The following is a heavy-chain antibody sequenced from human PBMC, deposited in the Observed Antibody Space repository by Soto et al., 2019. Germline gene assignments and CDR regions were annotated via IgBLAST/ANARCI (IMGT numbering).Heavy chain of an antibody. J-gene: IGHJ3*01. V-gene: IGHV3-15*07. CDR1: GFPFSNAW. D-gene: IGHD3-3*01. CDR2: IKTTAEGGTT. Sequence: GGSLRLSCAASGFPFSNAWMNWVRQAPGKGLEWVGRIKTTAEGGTTDYAAPVKGRFTISRDNSKNTLYLQMNSLRAEDTAVYYCARDGDGQRRDAFDVWGQGTVVTVSS. CDR3: ARDGDGQRRDAFDV.